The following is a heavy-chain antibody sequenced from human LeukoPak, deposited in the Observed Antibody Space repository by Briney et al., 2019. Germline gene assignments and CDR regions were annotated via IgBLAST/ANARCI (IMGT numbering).Heavy chain of an antibody. CDR1: GYTFTSYG. CDR3: ARDSSGWLIPTHLLEYNY. J-gene: IGHJ4*02. CDR2: ISAYNGNT. V-gene: IGHV1-18*01. Sequence: GASVKVSCKASGYTFTSYGISWVRQAPGQGLEWMGWISAYNGNTNYAQKLQGRVTMTTDTSTSTAYMELRSLRSDDTAVYYCARDSSGWLIPTHLLEYNYWGQGTLVTVSS. D-gene: IGHD6-19*01.